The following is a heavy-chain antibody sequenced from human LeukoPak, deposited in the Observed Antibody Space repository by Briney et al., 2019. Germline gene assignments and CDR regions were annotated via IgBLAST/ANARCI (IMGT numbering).Heavy chain of an antibody. Sequence: PGGSLRLSCAASGFPFSSYWMNWVRQAPGKGLEWVSYISSSSSTIYYADSVKGRLTISRDYAKNSLYLQMNSLRAEDTAVYYCARETVSSDAFDIWGQGTMVTVSS. J-gene: IGHJ3*02. CDR2: ISSSSSTI. V-gene: IGHV3-48*01. CDR1: GFPFSSYW. CDR3: ARETVSSDAFDI. D-gene: IGHD4-17*01.